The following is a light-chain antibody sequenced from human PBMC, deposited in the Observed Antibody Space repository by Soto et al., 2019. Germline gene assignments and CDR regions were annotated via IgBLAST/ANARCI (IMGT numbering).Light chain of an antibody. CDR1: SSNIGSTT. Sequence: QSVLTQSPSASGTPGQRVTISCSGSSSNIGSTTVNWYQQLPGTAPKLLIYGNSQRPSGVPDRFSGSKSGTSASLAISGLQSEDEADYYCAAWDDSLYGYVFGTGTKVTVL. CDR3: AAWDDSLYGYV. V-gene: IGLV1-44*01. J-gene: IGLJ1*01. CDR2: GNS.